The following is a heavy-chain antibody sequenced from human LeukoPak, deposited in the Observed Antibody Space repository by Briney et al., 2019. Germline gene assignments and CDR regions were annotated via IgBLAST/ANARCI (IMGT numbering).Heavy chain of an antibody. CDR1: GFTFSSYS. J-gene: IGHJ4*02. CDR2: ISSSSSYI. V-gene: IGHV3-21*01. D-gene: IGHD5-18*01. Sequence: GGSLRLSCAASGFTFSSYSMNWVRQAPGKGLEWVSSISSSSSYIYHADSVKGRFTISRDNAKNSLYLQMNSLRAEDTAVYYCARDMGDTAMVPIDYWGQGTLVTVSS. CDR3: ARDMGDTAMVPIDY.